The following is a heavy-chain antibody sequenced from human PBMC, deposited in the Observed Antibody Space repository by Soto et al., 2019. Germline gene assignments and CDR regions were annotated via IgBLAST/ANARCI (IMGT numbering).Heavy chain of an antibody. CDR1: GGTFSSYA. CDR3: ARAGCSGGSCYSASYYYGMDV. D-gene: IGHD2-15*01. CDR2: IIPIFGTA. Sequence: QVQLVQSGAEVKKPGSSVKVSCKASGGTFSSYAISWVRQAPGQGLEWMGGIIPIFGTANYAQKFQGSVTITADESTSTAYMELSSLRSEDTAVYYCARAGCSGGSCYSASYYYGMDVWGQGTTVTVSS. V-gene: IGHV1-69*01. J-gene: IGHJ6*02.